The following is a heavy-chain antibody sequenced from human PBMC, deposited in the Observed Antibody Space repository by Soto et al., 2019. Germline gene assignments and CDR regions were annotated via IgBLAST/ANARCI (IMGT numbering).Heavy chain of an antibody. J-gene: IGHJ6*02. D-gene: IGHD6-13*01. V-gene: IGHV3-33*01. Sequence: QVQLVESGGGVVQPGRSLRLSCAASGFTFSSYGMHWVRQAPGKGLEWVAVIWYDGSNKYYGASVKGRFTISRDNSKNTVSLQMNSLRAEDTAVYSCVRDGGYSSSWYQSSTYYYGMDVWGQGTTVTV. CDR2: IWYDGSNK. CDR1: GFTFSSYG. CDR3: VRDGGYSSSWYQSSTYYYGMDV.